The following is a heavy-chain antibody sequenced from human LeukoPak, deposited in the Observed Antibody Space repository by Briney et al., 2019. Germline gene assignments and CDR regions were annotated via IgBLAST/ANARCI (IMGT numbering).Heavy chain of an antibody. CDR1: GGSFSGYY. J-gene: IGHJ4*02. CDR2: ISSSGSTI. V-gene: IGHV3-11*01. D-gene: IGHD3-22*01. Sequence: LSLTCAVYGGSFSGYYWSWIRQPPGKGLEWVSYISSSGSTIYYADSVKGRFTISRDNAKNSLYLQMNSLRAEDTAVYYCARVVGGYYDSSGYYIDYWGQGTLVTVSS. CDR3: ARVVGGYYDSSGYYIDY.